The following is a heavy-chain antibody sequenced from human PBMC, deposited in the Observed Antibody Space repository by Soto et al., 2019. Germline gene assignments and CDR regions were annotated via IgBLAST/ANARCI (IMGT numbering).Heavy chain of an antibody. CDR2: INHSGST. D-gene: IGHD3-22*01. CDR3: ATYWYDSSGYQRYYYYGMAV. J-gene: IGHJ6*02. CDR1: GGSFSGYY. V-gene: IGHV4-34*01. Sequence: PSETLSLTCAVYGGSFSGYYWSWIRQPPGKGLEWIGEINHSGSTNYNPSLKSRVTISVDTSKNQFSLKLSSVTAADTAVYYCATYWYDSSGYQRYYYYGMAVWGQGTTVTVSS.